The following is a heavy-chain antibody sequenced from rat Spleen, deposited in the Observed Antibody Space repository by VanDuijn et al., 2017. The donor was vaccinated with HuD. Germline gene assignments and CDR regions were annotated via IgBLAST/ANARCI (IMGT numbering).Heavy chain of an antibody. CDR3: TTPYYYDGTYYPNWFAY. Sequence: EVQLVETGGGLVQPGKSLKLTCETSGFTFSTDWMKWVCQFTDKRIEWIDRIKDKSNNYATDYLESVKGRFTISRYDSKSSVYLQMNSLKGEDTATYYCTTPYYYDGTYYPNWFAYWGQGTLVTVSS. CDR1: GFTFSTDW. CDR2: IKDKSNNYAT. D-gene: IGHD1-12*02. J-gene: IGHJ3*01. V-gene: IGHV6-13*01.